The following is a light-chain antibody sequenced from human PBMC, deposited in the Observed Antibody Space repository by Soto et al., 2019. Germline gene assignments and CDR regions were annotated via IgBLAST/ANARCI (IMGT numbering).Light chain of an antibody. CDR3: QQSYITPPIT. J-gene: IGKJ5*01. CDR1: QSVSRY. V-gene: IGKV1-39*01. Sequence: DVQMTQSPSSLSALVGDRVTITCRASQSVSRYLNWYQHKPGKAPKLLINAASNLRSGVPSRFSGSGSGTDFTLTIDGLQPEDFAVYYCQQSYITPPITCGQGTRREIK. CDR2: AAS.